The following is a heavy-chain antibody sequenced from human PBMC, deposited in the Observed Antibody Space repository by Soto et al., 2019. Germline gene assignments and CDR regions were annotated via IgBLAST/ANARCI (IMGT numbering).Heavy chain of an antibody. CDR3: ARVLAPYGLYYGMDV. CDR2: ISYDGSNK. V-gene: IGHV3-30-3*01. J-gene: IGHJ6*02. Sequence: QVQLVESGGGVVQPGRSLRLSCAASGFTFSSYAMHWVRQAPGKGLEWVAVISYDGSNKYYADSVKGRFTISRDNSKNSLYLQVNSLRAEDTAVYYCARVLAPYGLYYGMDVWGQGTTVTVSS. D-gene: IGHD3-10*01. CDR1: GFTFSSYA.